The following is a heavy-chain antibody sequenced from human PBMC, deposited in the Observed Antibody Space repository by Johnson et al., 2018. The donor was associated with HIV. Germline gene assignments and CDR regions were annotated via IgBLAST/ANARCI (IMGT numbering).Heavy chain of an antibody. J-gene: IGHJ3*02. CDR1: GFTFSSYW. CDR2: IKQDGSEK. Sequence: EQLVESGGGLVQPGGSLRLSCAASGFTFSSYWMSWVRQAPGKGLEWVANIKQDGSEKYYVDSVKGRFTISRDNAKNSLYLQMNSLRAEDTAVYYCARDNGSYQGAFDIWGQGTMVTVSS. CDR3: ARDNGSYQGAFDI. V-gene: IGHV3-7*01. D-gene: IGHD1-26*01.